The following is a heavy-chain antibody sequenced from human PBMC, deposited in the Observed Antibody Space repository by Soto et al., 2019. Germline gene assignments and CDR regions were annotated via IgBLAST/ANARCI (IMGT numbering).Heavy chain of an antibody. CDR3: ARDTTVGYSSSWASAEYFQH. V-gene: IGHV3-30-3*01. J-gene: IGHJ1*01. CDR2: ISYDGSNK. Sequence: QVQLVESGGGVVQPGRSLRLSCAASGFTFSSYAMHWVRQAPGKGLEWVAVISYDGSNKYYADSVKGRFTISRDNSKNTXYXXMNSLRAEDTAVYYCARDTTVGYSSSWASAEYFQHWGQGTLVTVSS. D-gene: IGHD6-13*01. CDR1: GFTFSSYA.